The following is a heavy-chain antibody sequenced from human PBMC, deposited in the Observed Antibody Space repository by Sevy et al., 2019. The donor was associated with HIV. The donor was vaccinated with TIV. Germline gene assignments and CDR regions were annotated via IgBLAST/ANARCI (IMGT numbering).Heavy chain of an antibody. CDR2: TSYDGSSN. Sequence: GGSLRLSCAASGFTFSNFAMHWVRQAPGKGLEWVAITSYDGSSNYYADSVKGRFTISRDNSKHTLYLQMNSLTVEDTAVYYCATDDRVNSGYHFTYWGQGTLVTVSS. J-gene: IGHJ4*02. CDR1: GFTFSNFA. D-gene: IGHD3-22*01. V-gene: IGHV3-30-3*01. CDR3: ATDDRVNSGYHFTY.